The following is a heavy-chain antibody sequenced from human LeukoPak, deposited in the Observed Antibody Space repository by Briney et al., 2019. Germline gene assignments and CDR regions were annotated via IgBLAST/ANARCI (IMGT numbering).Heavy chain of an antibody. CDR3: ANIPGIAAAGTLIP. D-gene: IGHD6-13*01. Sequence: GGSLRLSCAASGFTFSSYGMHWVRPAPGKGREWVAFIRYDGSNKYYADSVKGRFTVSRDNSKNTLYLQMNSLRAEDTAVYYCANIPGIAAAGTLIPWGQGTLVTVSS. CDR2: IRYDGSNK. J-gene: IGHJ5*02. CDR1: GFTFSSYG. V-gene: IGHV3-30*02.